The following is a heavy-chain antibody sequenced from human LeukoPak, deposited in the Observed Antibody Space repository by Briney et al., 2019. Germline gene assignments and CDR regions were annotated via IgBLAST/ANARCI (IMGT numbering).Heavy chain of an antibody. CDR3: VLVATYYYYGLDV. V-gene: IGHV3-21*01. CDR1: GFTFGSYS. D-gene: IGHD2-2*01. CDR2: IRSSSTYM. J-gene: IGHJ6*02. Sequence: GGSLRLSCAASGFTFGSYSMNWVRQAPGKGLEWVSFIRSSSTYMSYANSVKGRFTISRDDGKHSLYLQMNSLRAEDTAVYYCVLVATYYYYGLDVWGQGATVTVSS.